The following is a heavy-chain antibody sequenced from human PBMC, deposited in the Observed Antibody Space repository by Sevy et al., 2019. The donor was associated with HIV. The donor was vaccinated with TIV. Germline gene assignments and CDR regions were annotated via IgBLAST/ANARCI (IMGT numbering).Heavy chain of an antibody. Sequence: GGYLRLSCSASGFTFSTYAMHWVRQAPGKGLEYVSAISSPGTSTYYADSVKGRFTISRDNSKNTMSLQMSSLRTEDTAVYYCVKDGGYDISGYYFDYWGQGTLVTVSS. CDR3: VKDGGYDISGYYFDY. J-gene: IGHJ4*02. V-gene: IGHV3-64D*06. D-gene: IGHD3-22*01. CDR2: ISSPGTST. CDR1: GFTFSTYA.